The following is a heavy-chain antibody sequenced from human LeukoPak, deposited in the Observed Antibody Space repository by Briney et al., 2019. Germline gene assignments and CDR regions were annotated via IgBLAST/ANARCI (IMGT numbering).Heavy chain of an antibody. CDR1: GGTFSSYA. D-gene: IGHD2-2*01. Sequence: SVKVSCKASGGTFSSYAISWVRQAPGQGLEWMGRIIPILGIANYAQKFQGRVTITADKSTSTAYMELSSLRSEDTAVYYCAREDIVVVPAHGAFDIWGQGTMVTVSS. V-gene: IGHV1-69*04. J-gene: IGHJ3*02. CDR3: AREDIVVVPAHGAFDI. CDR2: IIPILGIA.